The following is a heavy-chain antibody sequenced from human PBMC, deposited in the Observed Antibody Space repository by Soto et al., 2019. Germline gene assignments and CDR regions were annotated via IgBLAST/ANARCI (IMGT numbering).Heavy chain of an antibody. Sequence: PSETLSLTCSASGGSITSSSHFWGWVRQPPGKGLEWIGTIYFTGNTYYTPSLKSRLTMSIDTSKNEFSLRLNSVTAADTAVYYCAGQTFTIAAASYGRSNWFDPWGPEPWSPSPQ. J-gene: IGHJ5*02. V-gene: IGHV4-39*01. CDR3: AGQTFTIAAASYGRSNWFDP. CDR2: IYFTGNT. CDR1: GGSITSSSHF. D-gene: IGHD6-25*01.